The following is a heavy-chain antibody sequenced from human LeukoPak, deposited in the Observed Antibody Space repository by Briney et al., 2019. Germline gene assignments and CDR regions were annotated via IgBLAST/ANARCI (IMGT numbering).Heavy chain of an antibody. J-gene: IGHJ6*02. D-gene: IGHD3-10*01. CDR1: GGSFSGYY. Sequence: SETLSLTCAVYGGSFSGYYWSRIRQPPGKGLEWIGEINHSGSTNYNPSLKSRVTISVDTSKNQFSLKLSSVTAADTAVYYCARVGNYYYGSGSYHRYPYYYYYGMDVWGQGTTVTVSS. V-gene: IGHV4-34*01. CDR2: INHSGST. CDR3: ARVGNYYYGSGSYHRYPYYYYYGMDV.